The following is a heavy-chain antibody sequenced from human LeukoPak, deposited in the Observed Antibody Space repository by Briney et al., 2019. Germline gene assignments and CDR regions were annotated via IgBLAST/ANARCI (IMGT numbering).Heavy chain of an antibody. CDR2: ISSSSSYK. V-gene: IGHV3-21*01. D-gene: IGHD1-1*01. CDR3: ARSAAGTYY. Sequence: PGGPLRLSCVASGFTFSSYSMNWVRRAPGKGLEWVSSISSSSSYKYYTDSVKGRFTISRDNAKNSLYLQMNSLRAEDTAVYYCARSAAGTYYWGQGTLVTVSS. J-gene: IGHJ4*02. CDR1: GFTFSSYS.